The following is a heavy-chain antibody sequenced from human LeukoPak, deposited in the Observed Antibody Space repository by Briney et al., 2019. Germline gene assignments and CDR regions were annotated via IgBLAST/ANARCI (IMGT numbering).Heavy chain of an antibody. D-gene: IGHD2-2*01. CDR3: ARLGYCSSTSCFRFDP. V-gene: IGHV4-61*01. CDR2: IYYSGST. J-gene: IGHJ5*02. CDR1: GGSISSSSYY. Sequence: SETLSLTCTVSGGSISSSSYYWSWIRQPPGKGLEWIGYIYYSGSTNYNPSLKSRVTISVDTSKNQFSLKLSSVTAADTAVYYCARLGYCSSTSCFRFDPWGQGTLVTVSS.